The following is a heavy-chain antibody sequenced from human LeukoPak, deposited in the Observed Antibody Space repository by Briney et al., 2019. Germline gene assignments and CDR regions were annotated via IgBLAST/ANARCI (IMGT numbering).Heavy chain of an antibody. Sequence: GGSLRLPCAASGFTFSNYALSWVRQAPGKGLEWVSTISGRGGRTYYADSVKGRFTNSRDNSKNTLYLQMSSLRAEDTPVYLCAKPSSGWYLFDYWGQGTLVTVSS. V-gene: IGHV3-23*01. CDR3: AKPSSGWYLFDY. CDR1: GFTFSNYA. J-gene: IGHJ4*02. D-gene: IGHD6-19*01. CDR2: ISGRGGRT.